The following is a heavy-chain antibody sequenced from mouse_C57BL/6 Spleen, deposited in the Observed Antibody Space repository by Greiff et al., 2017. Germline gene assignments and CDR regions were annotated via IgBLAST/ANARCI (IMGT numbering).Heavy chain of an antibody. CDR1: GYTFTSYW. CDR3: ARDITTVVATSYYAMDY. Sequence: QVQLQQPGAELVKPGASVKLSCKASGYTFTSYWMHWVKQRPGRGLEWIGRIDPNSGGTKYNEKFKSKATLTVDKPSSTAYMQLSSLTSEDYAVYYCARDITTVVATSYYAMDYWGQGTSVTVSS. J-gene: IGHJ4*01. CDR2: IDPNSGGT. D-gene: IGHD1-1*01. V-gene: IGHV1-72*01.